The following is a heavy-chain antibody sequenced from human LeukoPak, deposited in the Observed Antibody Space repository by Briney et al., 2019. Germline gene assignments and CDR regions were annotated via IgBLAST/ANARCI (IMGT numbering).Heavy chain of an antibody. CDR1: GFTFSSYW. V-gene: IGHV3-7*01. CDR2: INQDGSAR. CDR3: ASKQGDY. Sequence: GGSLRLSCAASGFTFSSYWMIWVRQAPGKGLEWVANINQDGSARYSVDSVKGRFTISRDNAKNSLYLQMNGLRAEDTAVYYCASKQGDYWGQGTLVTVSS. J-gene: IGHJ4*02.